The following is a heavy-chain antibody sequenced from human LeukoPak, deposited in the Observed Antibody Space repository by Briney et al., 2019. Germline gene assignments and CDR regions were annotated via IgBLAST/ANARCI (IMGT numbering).Heavy chain of an antibody. Sequence: GASVKVSYKASGYTLTAYYVHWVRQAPGQGLEWMGRINPNSGDTNYAQEFQGRVTMTRDTSISTAYMELSRLRSDDTAVYYCARAGPPLEFDCWGQGTLVTVSS. CDR2: INPNSGDT. CDR3: ARAGPPLEFDC. CDR1: GYTLTAYY. J-gene: IGHJ4*02. D-gene: IGHD3-10*01. V-gene: IGHV1-2*06.